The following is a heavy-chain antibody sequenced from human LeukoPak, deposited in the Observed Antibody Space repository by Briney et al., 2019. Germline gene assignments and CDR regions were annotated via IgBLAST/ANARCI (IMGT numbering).Heavy chain of an antibody. Sequence: SETLSLTCTVSGASIRNYYWSWIRQSAGKGLEWIGRIYASGPTNYNPSFESRVTMSVDTSKNQFSLRLTSVTAADTAFYYCATVSGRYPKAPEYDAFDVWGQGTRVTVSS. CDR2: IYASGPT. CDR3: ATVSGRYPKAPEYDAFDV. V-gene: IGHV4-4*07. D-gene: IGHD1-26*01. CDR1: GASIRNYY. J-gene: IGHJ3*01.